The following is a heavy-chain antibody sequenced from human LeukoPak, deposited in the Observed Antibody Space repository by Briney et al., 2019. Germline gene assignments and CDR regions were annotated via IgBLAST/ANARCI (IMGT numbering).Heavy chain of an antibody. D-gene: IGHD4-17*01. CDR2: IYYSGST. J-gene: IGHJ6*03. V-gene: IGHV4-39*01. CDR1: GGSISSSSYY. Sequence: SETLSLTCTVSGGSISSSSYYWGWIRQPPGKGLEWIGSIYYSGSTYYNPSLKSRVTISVDTSKNQFSLKLSSVTAADTAVYYCARGMTTVTTYGRYYYYYYYMDVWGKGTTVTVSS. CDR3: ARGMTTVTTYGRYYYYYYYMDV.